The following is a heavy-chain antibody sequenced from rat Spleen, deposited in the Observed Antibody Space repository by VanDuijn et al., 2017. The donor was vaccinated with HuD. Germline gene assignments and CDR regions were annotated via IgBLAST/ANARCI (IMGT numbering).Heavy chain of an antibody. D-gene: IGHD1-12*02. J-gene: IGHJ3*01. Sequence: QVQLKESGPGLVQPSQTLSLTCTVSGFSLSSNGVSWVRQPPGKGLEWIATISSGGYTYYNSVLKSLLSISRDTSKSQVFLKMNSLQTEDTAIYFCTRDHSYWGSYYPGGFAYWGQGTLVTVSS. V-gene: IGHV2S12*01. CDR3: TRDHSYWGSYYPGGFAY. CDR2: ISSGGYT. CDR1: GFSLSSNG.